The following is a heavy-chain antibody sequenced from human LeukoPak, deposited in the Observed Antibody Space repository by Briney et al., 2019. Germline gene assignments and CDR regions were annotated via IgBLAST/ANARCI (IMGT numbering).Heavy chain of an antibody. CDR1: GFTFSKYS. CDR2: ISTSSTTI. J-gene: IGHJ4*02. V-gene: IGHV3-48*04. CDR3: ASSCYGIRSGGSCYTGTDY. D-gene: IGHD2-15*01. Sequence: GGSLRLSCAASGFTFSKYSMTWVRQAPGKGLEWVSFISTSSTTIYYTDSVKGRFTISRDNAKNSLYLRMNSLRAEDTAVYYCASSCYGIRSGGSCYTGTDYWGQGTLVTASS.